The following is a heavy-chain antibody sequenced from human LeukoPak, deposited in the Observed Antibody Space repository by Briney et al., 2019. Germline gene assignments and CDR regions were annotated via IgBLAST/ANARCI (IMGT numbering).Heavy chain of an antibody. D-gene: IGHD1-26*01. CDR2: ISGSGGST. V-gene: IGHV3-23*01. J-gene: IGHJ4*02. CDR3: ARDSFPELGATTGNFDY. Sequence: PGGSLRLSCAASGFTFSSYAMSWVRQAPGKGLEWVSGISGSGGSTYYADSVKGRFTISRDNSKNTLYLQMNSLRAEDTAVYYCARDSFPELGATTGNFDYWGQGTLDTVSS. CDR1: GFTFSSYA.